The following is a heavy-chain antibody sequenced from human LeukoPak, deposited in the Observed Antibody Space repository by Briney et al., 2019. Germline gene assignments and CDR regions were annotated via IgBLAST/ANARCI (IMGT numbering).Heavy chain of an antibody. J-gene: IGHJ3*02. Sequence: GGSLRLSCTTPKFNLRNYGLTWVRQAPGKELEWVSSISGNGGSTQYAASVQGRLTISRDNSRNTLYLQMNSLRGEDTAVYYCAKDPNGDYIGAFDIWGQGTMVTVSS. V-gene: IGHV3-23*01. CDR1: KFNLRNYG. D-gene: IGHD4-17*01. CDR2: ISGNGGST. CDR3: AKDPNGDYIGAFDI.